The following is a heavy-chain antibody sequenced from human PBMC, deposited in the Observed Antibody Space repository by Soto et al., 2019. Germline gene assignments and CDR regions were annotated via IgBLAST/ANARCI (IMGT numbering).Heavy chain of an antibody. CDR3: ARGSVYCSSTSCFPLGWFDP. Sequence: PSETLSLTCAVYDGSFSDYSWSWIRQPPGKGLEWIGEINHSGSTYYNPSLKSRVTISVDTSKNQFSLKLTSVTAADTAVYYFARGSVYCSSTSCFPLGWFDPWVQGTLVTVSS. D-gene: IGHD2-2*01. V-gene: IGHV4-34*01. J-gene: IGHJ5*02. CDR1: DGSFSDYS. CDR2: INHSGST.